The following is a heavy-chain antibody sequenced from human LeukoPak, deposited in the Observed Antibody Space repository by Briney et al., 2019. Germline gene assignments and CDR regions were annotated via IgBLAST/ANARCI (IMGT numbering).Heavy chain of an antibody. J-gene: IGHJ4*02. Sequence: GGSLRLSCGASGYTFSDYTMNWVRQAPGKGPEWISYISSGGSVMHYADSAKGRFTISRDNVENSLYLQMNSLRVEDTAVYYCTRDLEYWGQGVLVTVSS. CDR3: TRDLEY. CDR2: ISSGGSVM. V-gene: IGHV3-48*01. CDR1: GYTFSDYT.